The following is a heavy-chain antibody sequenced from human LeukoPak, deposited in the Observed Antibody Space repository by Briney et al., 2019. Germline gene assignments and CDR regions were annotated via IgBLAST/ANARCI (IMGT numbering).Heavy chain of an antibody. D-gene: IGHD3-22*01. J-gene: IGHJ4*02. V-gene: IGHV1-69*13. Sequence: SVKVSCKASGYTFTNFGISWVRQAPGQGLEWMGGIIPIFGTANYAQKFQGRVTITADESTSTAYMELSSLRSEDTAVYYCARADYYDSSGYPELDYWGQGTLVTVSS. CDR1: GYTFTNFG. CDR2: IIPIFGTA. CDR3: ARADYYDSSGYPELDY.